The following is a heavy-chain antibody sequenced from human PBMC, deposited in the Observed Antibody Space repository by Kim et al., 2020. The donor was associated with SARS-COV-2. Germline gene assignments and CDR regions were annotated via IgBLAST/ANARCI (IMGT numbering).Heavy chain of an antibody. J-gene: IGHJ6*02. CDR3: TRDRPTDDSSGYYSWRNRGYGMDV. D-gene: IGHD3-22*01. CDR2: IRSKAYGGTT. Sequence: GGSLRLSCTASGFTFGDYAMSWVRQAPGKGLEWVGFIRSKAYGGTTEYAASVKGRFTISRDDSKSIAYLQMNSLKTEDTAVYYCTRDRPTDDSSGYYSWRNRGYGMDVWGQGTTVTVSS. CDR1: GFTFGDYA. V-gene: IGHV3-49*04.